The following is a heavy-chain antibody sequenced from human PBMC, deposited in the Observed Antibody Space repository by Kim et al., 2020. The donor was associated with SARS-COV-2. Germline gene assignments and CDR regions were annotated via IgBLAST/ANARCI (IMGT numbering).Heavy chain of an antibody. CDR2: IIPIFGTA. V-gene: IGHV1-69*13. J-gene: IGHJ6*02. CDR1: GGTFSSYA. D-gene: IGHD3-16*01. Sequence: SVKVSCKASGGTFSSYAISWVRQAPGQGLEWMGGIIPIFGTANYAQKFQGRVTITADESTSTAYMELSSLRSEDTAVYYCAVRSAGITFGGVRGVGYYYYGMDVWGQGTTVTVSS. CDR3: AVRSAGITFGGVRGVGYYYYGMDV.